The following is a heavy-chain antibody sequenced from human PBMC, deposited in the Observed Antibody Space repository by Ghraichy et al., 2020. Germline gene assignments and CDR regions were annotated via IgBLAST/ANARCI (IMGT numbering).Heavy chain of an antibody. J-gene: IGHJ6*02. CDR2: ISYDGSNK. CDR1: GFTFSSYA. V-gene: IGHV3-30*04. Sequence: GGSLRLSCAASGFTFSSYAMHWVRQAPGKGLEWVAVISYDGSNKYYADSVKGRFTISRDNSKNTLYLQMNSLRAEDTAVYYCARGTYSSSFDYYYYYGMDVWGQGPTVTVSS. CDR3: ARGTYSSSFDYYYYYGMDV. D-gene: IGHD6-13*01.